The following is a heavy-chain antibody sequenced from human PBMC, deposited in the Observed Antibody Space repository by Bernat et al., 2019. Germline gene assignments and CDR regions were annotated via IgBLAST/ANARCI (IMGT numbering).Heavy chain of an antibody. CDR2: INHSGST. CDR3: ARVRFLELNDAFDI. J-gene: IGHJ3*02. D-gene: IGHD3-3*01. V-gene: IGHV4-34*01. Sequence: QVQLQQWGAGLLKPSETLSLTCAVYGGSFSGYYWSWIRQPPGKGLEWIGEINHSGSTNYNPSLKSRVTISVDTSKNQFSLKLSSVTAADTAVYYCARVRFLELNDAFDIWGQGTMVTVSS. CDR1: GGSFSGYY.